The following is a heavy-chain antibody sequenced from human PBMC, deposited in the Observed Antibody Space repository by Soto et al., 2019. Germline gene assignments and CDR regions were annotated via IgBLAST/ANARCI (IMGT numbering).Heavy chain of an antibody. V-gene: IGHV1-46*01. J-gene: IGHJ4*02. CDR2: INPSGGST. CDR3: ARAMRGYSKAVHPDY. D-gene: IGHD4-4*01. Sequence: QVQLVQSGAEVKKPGASVKVSCKASGYTFTSYYMHWVRQAPGQGLEWMGIINPSGGSTSYAQKFQSRVTMTRDTSTSTVYMELSSLRSEDTAVYYCARAMRGYSKAVHPDYWGQGTLVTVSS. CDR1: GYTFTSYY.